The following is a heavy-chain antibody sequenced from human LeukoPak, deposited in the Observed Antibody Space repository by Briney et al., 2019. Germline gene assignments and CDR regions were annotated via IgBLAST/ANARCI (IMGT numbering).Heavy chain of an antibody. CDR1: GFTFSSYG. Sequence: GGSLRLSCAASGFTFSSYGMHWVRQAPGKGLEWVAVISYDGSNKYYADSVKGRFSISRDNSKNTLYLQMNSLRAEDTAVYYCAKDLYDSSSPGYRGQGTLVTVSS. CDR3: AKDLYDSSSPGY. J-gene: IGHJ4*02. D-gene: IGHD6-13*01. V-gene: IGHV3-30*18. CDR2: ISYDGSNK.